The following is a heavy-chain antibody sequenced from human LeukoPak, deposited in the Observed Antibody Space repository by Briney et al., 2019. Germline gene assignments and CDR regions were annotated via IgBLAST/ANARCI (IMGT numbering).Heavy chain of an antibody. Sequence: PSETLSLTCTVSGGSISSYYWSWIRQPPGKGLEWIGYIYYSGSTNYNPSLKSRVTMSVDTSKNQFSLKLSSVTAADTAVYYCAREITGTTFDAFDIWGQGTMVTVSS. D-gene: IGHD1-7*01. CDR3: AREITGTTFDAFDI. CDR2: IYYSGST. V-gene: IGHV4-59*12. CDR1: GGSISSYY. J-gene: IGHJ3*02.